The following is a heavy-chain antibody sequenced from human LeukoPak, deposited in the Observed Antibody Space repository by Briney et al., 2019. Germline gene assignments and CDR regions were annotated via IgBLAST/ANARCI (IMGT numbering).Heavy chain of an antibody. CDR3: ARVLPTVVATAPIAYWFDP. Sequence: SETLSLTCAVYGGSFSGYYWSWIRQPPGKGLEWIGEINHSGSTNYNPSLKSRVTISVDTSKNQFSLKLSSVTAADTAVYYCARVLPTVVATAPIAYWFDPWGQGTLVTVSS. CDR1: GGSFSGYY. J-gene: IGHJ5*02. V-gene: IGHV4-34*01. CDR2: INHSGST. D-gene: IGHD2-21*02.